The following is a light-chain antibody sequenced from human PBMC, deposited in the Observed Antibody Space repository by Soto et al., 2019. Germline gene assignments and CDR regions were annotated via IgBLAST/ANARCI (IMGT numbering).Light chain of an antibody. Sequence: QSALTQPRPVSGSPGQSVTIPCTGSSSDVGAYNHVSWYQQHPGKAPKLMISDVSKRPSGVPDRFSGSKSGNTASLTISGLQAEDEANYYCCSYAGSYTVLFGGGTKLTVL. CDR1: SSDVGAYNH. J-gene: IGLJ2*01. CDR2: DVS. CDR3: CSYAGSYTVL. V-gene: IGLV2-11*01.